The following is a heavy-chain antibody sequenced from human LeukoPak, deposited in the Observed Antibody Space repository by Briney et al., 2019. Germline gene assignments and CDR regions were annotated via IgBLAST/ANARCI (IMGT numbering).Heavy chain of an antibody. CDR1: GGSISSSSYY. Sequence: SETLSLTCTVSGGSISSSSYYWGWIRQPPGKGLEWIGSIYYSGSTYYNPSLKSRVTISVDTSKNQFSLKLSSVTAADTAVYYCARHGDNSFSGVVGGDFDYWGQGTLVTVSP. CDR2: IYYSGST. J-gene: IGHJ4*02. D-gene: IGHD3-3*02. CDR3: ARHGDNSFSGVVGGDFDY. V-gene: IGHV4-39*01.